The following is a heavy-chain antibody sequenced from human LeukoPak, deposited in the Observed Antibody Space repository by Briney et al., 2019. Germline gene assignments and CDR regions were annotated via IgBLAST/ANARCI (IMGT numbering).Heavy chain of an antibody. Sequence: SVTVSCKASGGTFSSYAISWVRQAPGQGLEWMGGIIPIFGTANYAQRFQGRVTITTDESTSTAYMELSSLRSEDTAVYYCARDKGIAARPSHYSSSWSAFDYWGQGTLVTVSS. J-gene: IGHJ4*02. CDR1: GGTFSSYA. D-gene: IGHD6-13*01. V-gene: IGHV1-69*05. CDR2: IIPIFGTA. CDR3: ARDKGIAARPSHYSSSWSAFDY.